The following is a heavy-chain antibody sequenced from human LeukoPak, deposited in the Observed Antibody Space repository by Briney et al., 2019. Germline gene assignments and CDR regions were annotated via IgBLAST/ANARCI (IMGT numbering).Heavy chain of an antibody. Sequence: ASVKVSCKASGYTFTGHYMHWVRQAPGQGLEWMGWINPNSGGTNYAQKFQGRVTMTRDTSISTAYMELSRLRSDDTAVYYCARDSSSGWYGEPFDYWGQGTLVTVSS. CDR2: INPNSGGT. V-gene: IGHV1-2*02. D-gene: IGHD6-19*01. CDR1: GYTFTGHY. CDR3: ARDSSSGWYGEPFDY. J-gene: IGHJ4*02.